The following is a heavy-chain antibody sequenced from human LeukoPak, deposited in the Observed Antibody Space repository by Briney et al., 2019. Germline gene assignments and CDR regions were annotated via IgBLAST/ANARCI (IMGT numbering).Heavy chain of an antibody. Sequence: SETLSLTCTVSGGSISSYYWSWIRQPPGKGLEWIGYIYYSGSTNHNPSLRSRVTISVDTSKNQFSLKLSSLTAADTAVYYCARVPDSNYPYYFDYWGQGTLVTVSS. CDR2: IYYSGST. J-gene: IGHJ4*02. D-gene: IGHD4-11*01. CDR1: GGSISSYY. V-gene: IGHV4-59*01. CDR3: ARVPDSNYPYYFDY.